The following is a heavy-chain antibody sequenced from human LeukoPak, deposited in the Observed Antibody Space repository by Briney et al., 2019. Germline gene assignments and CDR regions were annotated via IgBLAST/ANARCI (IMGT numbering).Heavy chain of an antibody. V-gene: IGHV4-30-4*01. Sequence: PSETLSLTCTVSGGSISSGDYYWSWIRQPPGKGLEWIGYIYYSGSTYYNPSLKSRVTISVDTSKNQFSLKLSSVTAADTAVYYCARGAYYDSSGYSTGLPYFDYWGQGTLVTVSS. D-gene: IGHD3-22*01. CDR1: GGSISSGDYY. J-gene: IGHJ4*02. CDR2: IYYSGST. CDR3: ARGAYYDSSGYSTGLPYFDY.